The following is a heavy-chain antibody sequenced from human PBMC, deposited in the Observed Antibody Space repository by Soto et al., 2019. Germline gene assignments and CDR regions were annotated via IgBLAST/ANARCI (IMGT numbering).Heavy chain of an antibody. J-gene: IGHJ4*02. CDR3: ARQVPQLGYSPHYFDY. Sequence: SETLSLTCTVSGGSISSSSYYWGWIRQPPGKGLEWIGSIYYSGSTYYNPSLKSRVTISVDTSKNQFSLKLSSVTAADTAVYYCARQVPQLGYSPHYFDYWGQGTLVTVSS. CDR2: IYYSGST. D-gene: IGHD2-2*01. V-gene: IGHV4-39*01. CDR1: GGSISSSSYY.